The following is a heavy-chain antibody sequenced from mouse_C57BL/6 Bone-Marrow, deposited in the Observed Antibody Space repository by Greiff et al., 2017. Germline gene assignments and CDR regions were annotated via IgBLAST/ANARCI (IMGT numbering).Heavy chain of an antibody. CDR3: ARGPYYAMDY. V-gene: IGHV1-4*01. CDR1: GYTFTSYT. CDR2: INPSSGYT. J-gene: IGHJ4*01. Sequence: VQLQQSGAALARPGASVKMSCKASGYTFTSYTMHWVKQRPGQGLDWIGYINPSSGYTKYNQKFKDKATLTADKSSSTAYMQLSSLTSEDSAVYYCARGPYYAMDYWGQGTSVTVSS.